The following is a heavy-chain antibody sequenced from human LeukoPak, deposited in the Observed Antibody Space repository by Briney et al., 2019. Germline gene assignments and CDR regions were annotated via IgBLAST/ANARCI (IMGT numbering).Heavy chain of an antibody. D-gene: IGHD5-18*01. CDR3: ARRHMGYSYGYGYYFDY. V-gene: IGHV1-18*01. CDR1: GYTFTSYG. Sequence: GASVEVSCKASGYTFTSYGISWVRQAPGQGLEWMGWISAYNGNTNYAQKLQGRVTMTTDTSTSTAYMELRSLRSDDTAVYYCARRHMGYSYGYGYYFDYWGQGTLVTVSS. J-gene: IGHJ4*02. CDR2: ISAYNGNT.